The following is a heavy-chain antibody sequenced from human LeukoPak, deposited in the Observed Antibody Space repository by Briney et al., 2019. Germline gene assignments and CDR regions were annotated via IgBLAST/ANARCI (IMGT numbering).Heavy chain of an antibody. J-gene: IGHJ4*02. CDR1: GFTFSSYA. Sequence: PGGSLRLSCAASGFTFSSYAMSWVRQAPGKGLEWVSAISGSGGSTHYADSVKGRFTISRDNSKNTLYLQMNSLRAEDTAVYYCAKVWGVDCSGGSCYSRLSDFYYFDYWGQGTLVTVSS. D-gene: IGHD2-15*01. CDR2: ISGSGGST. CDR3: AKVWGVDCSGGSCYSRLSDFYYFDY. V-gene: IGHV3-23*01.